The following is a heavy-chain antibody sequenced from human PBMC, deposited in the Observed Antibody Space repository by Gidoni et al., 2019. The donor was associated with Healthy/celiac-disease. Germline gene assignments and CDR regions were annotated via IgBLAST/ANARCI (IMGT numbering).Heavy chain of an antibody. CDR1: GFTFSSYA. CDR3: ARGRGLGYSSSWRGHYMDV. Sequence: QVQLVESGGGVVQPGRSLRLSCAASGFTFSSYAMHWVRQASGKGLEWVAVISYDGSNKYYADSVKGRFTISRDNSKNTLYLQMNSLRAEDTAVYYCARGRGLGYSSSWRGHYMDVWGKGTTVTVSS. J-gene: IGHJ6*03. D-gene: IGHD6-13*01. CDR2: ISYDGSNK. V-gene: IGHV3-30*04.